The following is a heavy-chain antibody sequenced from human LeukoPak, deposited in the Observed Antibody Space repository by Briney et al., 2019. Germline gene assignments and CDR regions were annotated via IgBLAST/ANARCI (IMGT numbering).Heavy chain of an antibody. V-gene: IGHV3-30*18. J-gene: IGHJ4*02. D-gene: IGHD6-19*01. CDR2: ISYDGSNK. Sequence: GGALRLSCAASGFTFNNYAMHWVRQAPGKGLEWVTAISYDGSNKYYADSVKGRFTISRDNSRTTLYLQMNSLRPEDTAVYYCAKDPMTYSSGSFTPVDYWGQGTLVTVSS. CDR1: GFTFNNYA. CDR3: AKDPMTYSSGSFTPVDY.